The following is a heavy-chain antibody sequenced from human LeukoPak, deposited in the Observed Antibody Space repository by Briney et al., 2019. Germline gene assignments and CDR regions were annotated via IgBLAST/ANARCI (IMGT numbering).Heavy chain of an antibody. J-gene: IGHJ4*02. CDR2: IYYSGST. D-gene: IGHD3-10*01. CDR1: GGSISSGDYY. CDR3: GTSMLRGICFY. Sequence: PSQTLSLTCTVSGGSISSGDYYWSWIRQPPGKGLEWIGYIYYSGSTYYNPSLKSRVTISVDTSKNQFSLKLTSVTAADTALYYCGTSMLRGICFYWGQGTLVTVSS. V-gene: IGHV4-30-4*01.